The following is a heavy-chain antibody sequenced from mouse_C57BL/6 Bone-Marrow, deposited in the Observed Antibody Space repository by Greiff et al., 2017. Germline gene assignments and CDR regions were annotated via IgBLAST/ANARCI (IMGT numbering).Heavy chain of an antibody. CDR3: ARERAYGSSPYYYGY. V-gene: IGHV1-50*01. J-gene: IGHJ2*01. CDR2: IDPSDSYT. CDR1: GYTFTSYW. Sequence: QVQLQQPGAELVKPGASVKLSCKASGYTFTSYWMQWVKQRPGQGLEWIGEIDPSDSYTNYNQKFKGKATLTVDTSSSTAYMQLSSLTSEDSAVYYCARERAYGSSPYYYGYWGRGTTLTVSS. D-gene: IGHD1-1*01.